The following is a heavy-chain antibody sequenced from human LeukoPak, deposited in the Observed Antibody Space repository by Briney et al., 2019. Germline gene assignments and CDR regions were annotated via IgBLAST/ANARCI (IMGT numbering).Heavy chain of an antibody. D-gene: IGHD4-17*01. CDR1: GGTFSSYA. CDR3: ARDRSTVTTNWFDP. CDR2: IIPIFGTA. Sequence: SVKVSCKASGGTFSSYAISWVRQAPGQGLEWMGGIIPIFGTANYAQKFQGRVTITTDESTSTAYVELSSLRSEDTAVYYCARDRSTVTTNWFDPWGQGTLVTVSS. J-gene: IGHJ5*02. V-gene: IGHV1-69*05.